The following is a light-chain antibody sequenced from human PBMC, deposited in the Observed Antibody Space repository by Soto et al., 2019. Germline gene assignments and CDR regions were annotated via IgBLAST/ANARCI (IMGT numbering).Light chain of an antibody. V-gene: IGKV3-11*01. Sequence: EIVLTQSPANLAFSSGGRATRSCRASQSVSSYLAWYQQKPGQAPRLLIYDASNRATGNPARFSGSGSGTDFTLTISSLEPEDFAVYYCQQRSNWPPTWTFGQGTKV. CDR2: DAS. CDR3: QQRSNWPPTWT. CDR1: QSVSSY. J-gene: IGKJ1*01.